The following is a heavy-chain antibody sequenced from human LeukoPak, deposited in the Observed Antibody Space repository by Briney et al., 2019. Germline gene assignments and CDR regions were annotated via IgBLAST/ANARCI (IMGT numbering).Heavy chain of an antibody. V-gene: IGHV3-7*01. J-gene: IGHJ4*02. CDR3: AGDIGSEWSDY. Sequence: PGGTLRFSCAASGFTCSSYWMSWVRQAPGKGLEWLANIKQDGSEKYYVDSVKGQFTNSRDKAKNSMYLKINSLRAEATDVYSCAGDIGSEWSDYWGQGTLVTVSS. CDR1: GFTCSSYW. CDR2: IKQDGSEK. D-gene: IGHD1-26*01.